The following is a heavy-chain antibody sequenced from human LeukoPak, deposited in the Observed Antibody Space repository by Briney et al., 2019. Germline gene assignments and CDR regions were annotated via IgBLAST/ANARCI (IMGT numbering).Heavy chain of an antibody. CDR1: GGSFSGYY. Sequence: SEALSLTCAVYGGSFSGYYWSWIRQPPGKGLAWIGEINHSGSTNYNPSLKSRVTISVDTSKNQFSLKLSSVTAADTAVYYCARSLNGGYSYGYVAYWGQGTLVTVSS. CDR3: ARSLNGGYSYGYVAY. J-gene: IGHJ4*02. D-gene: IGHD5-18*01. CDR2: INHSGST. V-gene: IGHV4-34*01.